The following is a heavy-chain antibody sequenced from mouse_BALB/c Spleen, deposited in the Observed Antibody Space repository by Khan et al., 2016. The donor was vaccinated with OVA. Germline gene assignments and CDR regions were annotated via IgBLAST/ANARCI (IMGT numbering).Heavy chain of an antibody. CDR2: ISYDGSN. CDR1: GYSFTSGYY. Sequence: EVQLVESGPGLVKPSQSLSLTCSVTGYSFTSGYYWNWIRQFPGNKLEWMGYISYDGSNNYNPSLKNRISITRDTSKNQFFLKLNSVTTEDTATYYCARDYYGSSYYFDYGGQGTTLTVSS. J-gene: IGHJ2*01. D-gene: IGHD1-1*01. CDR3: ARDYYGSSYYFDY. V-gene: IGHV3-6*02.